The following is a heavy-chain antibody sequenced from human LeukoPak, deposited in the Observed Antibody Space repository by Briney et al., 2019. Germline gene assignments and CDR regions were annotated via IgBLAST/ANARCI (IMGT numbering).Heavy chain of an antibody. CDR1: GFTFSNYW. V-gene: IGHV3-7*01. CDR2: IKQDGSEK. D-gene: IGHD6-19*01. J-gene: IGHJ4*02. CDR3: ARRAVAGMADY. Sequence: PGGSLRLSCAASGFTFSNYWMSWVRQAPGKGLEWVANIKQDGSEKYNVDSVKGRFTISRDNAKNSVYLQMNSLRSEDTAVYYCARRAVAGMADYWGQGTLVTVSS.